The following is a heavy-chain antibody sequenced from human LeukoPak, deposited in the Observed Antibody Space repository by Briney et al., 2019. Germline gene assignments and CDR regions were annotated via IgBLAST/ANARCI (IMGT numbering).Heavy chain of an antibody. CDR3: ARQRCSGNTCYRVDQLYYMDV. J-gene: IGHJ6*03. Sequence: SETLSLTCTVSGDSINDHYWSWIRQPPGEGLDWIGHIYSSVSTNYNPSLKSRVTISIDTSKSQFSLKLTSVTAADTGVYYCARQRCSGNTCYRVDQLYYMDVWGKGTTVTVSS. CDR2: IYSSVST. V-gene: IGHV4-4*09. CDR1: GDSINDHY. D-gene: IGHD2-15*01.